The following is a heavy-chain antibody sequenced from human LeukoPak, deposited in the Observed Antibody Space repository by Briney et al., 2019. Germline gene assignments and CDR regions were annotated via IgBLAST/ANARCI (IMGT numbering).Heavy chain of an antibody. CDR3: ARRRYSSGYIDY. D-gene: IGHD6-25*01. CDR2: IYYDGST. J-gene: IGHJ4*02. Sequence: SETLSLTCTVSGGSISGSSYYWGWIRQPPGKGLEWIGSIYYDGSTYYNPSLKSRVTISVDTSKNQFSLKLSSVTAADTAVYYCARRRYSSGYIDYWGQGTLVTVSS. V-gene: IGHV4-39*01. CDR1: GGSISGSSYY.